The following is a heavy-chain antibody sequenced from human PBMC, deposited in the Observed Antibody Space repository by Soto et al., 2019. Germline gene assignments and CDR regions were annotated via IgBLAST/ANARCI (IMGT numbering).Heavy chain of an antibody. CDR3: TTLPGIVVVTSGFQH. J-gene: IGHJ1*01. Sequence: GGSLRLSCAASGFTFSNAWMSWVRQAPGKGLEWVGRIKSKTDGGTTDYAAPVKGRFTISRDDSKNTLYLQMNSLKTEDTAVYYCTTLPGIVVVTSGFQHWGQGTLVTVSS. CDR1: GFTFSNAW. V-gene: IGHV3-15*01. D-gene: IGHD3-22*01. CDR2: IKSKTDGGTT.